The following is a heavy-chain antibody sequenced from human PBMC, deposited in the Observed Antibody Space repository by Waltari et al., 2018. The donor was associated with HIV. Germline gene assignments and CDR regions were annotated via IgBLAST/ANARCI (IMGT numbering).Heavy chain of an antibody. CDR1: GFTFSSYS. J-gene: IGHJ4*02. Sequence: EVQLVASGGGLVKPGGSLSLSCAASGFTFSSYSMNWVRQAPGKGLEWVSSISSSSTFIYYADSVKGRFTISRDNAKNSLYLQMNSLRAEDTAVYYCARDRQGTVTKDFDYWGQGTLVTVSS. D-gene: IGHD4-17*01. CDR3: ARDRQGTVTKDFDY. V-gene: IGHV3-21*01. CDR2: ISSSSTFI.